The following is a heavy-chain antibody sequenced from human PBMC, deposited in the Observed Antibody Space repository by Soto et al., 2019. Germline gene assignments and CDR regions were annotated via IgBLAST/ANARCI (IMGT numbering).Heavy chain of an antibody. J-gene: IGHJ4*02. CDR3: AKAGFLGYGFFDY. CDR2: LSGSGAGT. Sequence: EVQLLESGGGLVQPGGSLRLSCAASGFTFSSYAMNWVRQAPGKGLEWVSALSGSGAGTYYADSVKGRFTISRDNFKNTLYLQMSSLRAEDTAVYYCAKAGFLGYGFFDYWGQGTLVTVSS. D-gene: IGHD1-1*01. V-gene: IGHV3-23*01. CDR1: GFTFSSYA.